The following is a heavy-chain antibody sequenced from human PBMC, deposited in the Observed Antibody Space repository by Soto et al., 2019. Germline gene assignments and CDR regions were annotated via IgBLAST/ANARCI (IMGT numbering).Heavy chain of an antibody. CDR2: SSNSGTFT. D-gene: IGHD1-1*01. CDR1: GFTFSDYY. CDR3: ARSGDNYNLLDY. V-gene: IGHV3-11*06. J-gene: IGHJ4*02. Sequence: PAGSLRLSCEGSGFTFSDYYMSWIRQAPGKGLEWISYSSNSGTFTKYADSVKGRFSISRDNTKNLLYLQMNSLRAEDTAVYYCARSGDNYNLLDYWGQGTPVTVSS.